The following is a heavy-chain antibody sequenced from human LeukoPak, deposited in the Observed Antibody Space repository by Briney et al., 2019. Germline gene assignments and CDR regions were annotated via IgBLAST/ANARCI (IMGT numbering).Heavy chain of an antibody. V-gene: IGHV1-2*02. CDR1: GYTFTGYY. CDR3: ARRLRYFDCPDY. D-gene: IGHD3-9*01. J-gene: IGHJ4*02. Sequence: ASVKVSCKASGYTFTGYYMHWVRQAPGQGLEWMGWINPNSGGTNYAQKFQGRVTMTRDASISTAYMELSRLRSDDTAVYYCARRLRYFDCPDYCGQGNLVTDSS. CDR2: INPNSGGT.